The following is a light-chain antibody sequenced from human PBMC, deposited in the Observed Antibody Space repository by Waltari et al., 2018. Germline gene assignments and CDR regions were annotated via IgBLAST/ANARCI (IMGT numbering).Light chain of an antibody. Sequence: QSALTQPAPVSGSPGQPITIFCTGTSSHVGGYHYFSWYQQHPAKAPKLMIYEVSNRPSGVSKRFSGSKSGNTAYLTISGLQAEDEADYYCSSYTSSSTLVFGGGTKLTVL. CDR1: SSHVGGYHY. CDR2: EVS. J-gene: IGLJ2*01. CDR3: SSYTSSSTLV. V-gene: IGLV2-14*01.